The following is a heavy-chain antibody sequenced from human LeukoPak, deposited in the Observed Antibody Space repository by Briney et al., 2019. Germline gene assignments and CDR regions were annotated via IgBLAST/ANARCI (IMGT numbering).Heavy chain of an antibody. J-gene: IGHJ6*02. V-gene: IGHV3-13*01. CDR3: ARALNCSSTSCYTPYYYGMVV. CDR2: IGTAGDT. Sequence: GGSLRLSCAASGFTFSSYDMHWVRQATGKGLEWVSAIGTAGDTYYPGSVKGRFTISRENAKNSLNLQMNSLRAGDTAVYYCARALNCSSTSCYTPYYYGMVVWGQGTTVTVSS. CDR1: GFTFSSYD. D-gene: IGHD2-2*02.